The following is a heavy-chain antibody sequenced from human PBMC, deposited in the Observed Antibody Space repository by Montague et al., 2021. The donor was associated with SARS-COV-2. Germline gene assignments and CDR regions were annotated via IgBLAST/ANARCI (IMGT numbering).Heavy chain of an antibody. CDR3: ARQENSSGWFKPDAFDI. J-gene: IGHJ3*02. V-gene: IGHV4-39*01. CDR2: IYYSGST. CDR1: GGSISSSSYY. D-gene: IGHD6-19*01. Sequence: PAETLSLTCTVSGGSISSSSYYWGWIRQPPGKGLEWIGSIYYSGSTYYNPSLKSRVTISVDTSKNQFSLKLSSVTAADTAVYYCARQENSSGWFKPDAFDIWGQGTMVTVSS.